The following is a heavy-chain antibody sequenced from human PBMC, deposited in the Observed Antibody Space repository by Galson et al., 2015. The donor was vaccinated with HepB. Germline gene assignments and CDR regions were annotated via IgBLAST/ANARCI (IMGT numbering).Heavy chain of an antibody. CDR3: ASARLAAAGTGYFDY. Sequence: SETLSLTCAVSGGSISSSNWWSWVRQPPGKGLEWIGEIYHSGSTNYNPSLKSRVTISVDKSKNQFSLKLSSVTAADTAVYYCASARLAAAGTGYFDYWGQGTPVTVSS. D-gene: IGHD6-13*01. CDR1: GGSISSSNW. CDR2: IYHSGST. J-gene: IGHJ4*02. V-gene: IGHV4-4*02.